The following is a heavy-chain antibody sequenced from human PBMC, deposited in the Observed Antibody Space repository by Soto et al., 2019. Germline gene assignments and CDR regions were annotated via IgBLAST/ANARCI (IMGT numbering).Heavy chain of an antibody. CDR2: IRSKTYGGTT. J-gene: IGHJ4*02. V-gene: IGHV3-49*04. CDR3: TTNSYDY. D-gene: IGHD3-10*01. Sequence: GGSLRLSCTASGFTFGDYAMSWVRQAPGKGLEWVGFIRSKTYGGTTEYAASVKGRFTISRDDSKSIAYLQMNSLKTEDTAVYYCTTNSYDYWGQGTLVTVSS. CDR1: GFTFGDYA.